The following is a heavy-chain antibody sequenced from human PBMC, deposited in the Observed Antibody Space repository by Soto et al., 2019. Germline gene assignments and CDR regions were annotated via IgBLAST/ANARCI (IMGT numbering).Heavy chain of an antibody. V-gene: IGHV4-59*01. CDR2: IYYSGST. CDR3: ARGGPGDYYFDY. CDR1: GGSISSYY. Sequence: ASETLSLTCTVSGGSISSYYWSWIRQPPGKGLEWIGYIYYSGSTNYNPSLKSRVTISVDTSKNQFSLKLSSVTAADTAVYYCARGGPGDYYFDYWGQGTLVTVSS. J-gene: IGHJ4*02. D-gene: IGHD3-16*01.